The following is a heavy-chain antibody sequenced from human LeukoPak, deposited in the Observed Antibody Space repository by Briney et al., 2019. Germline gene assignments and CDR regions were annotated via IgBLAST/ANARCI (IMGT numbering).Heavy chain of an antibody. J-gene: IGHJ5*02. CDR1: GYTLTSYY. CDR3: ARSPNPVVTAIRLNWFDP. CDR2: INPSGGST. Sequence: ASVKVSCKASGYTLTSYYMHWVRQAPGQGLEWMGIINPSGGSTSYAQKFQGRVTMTRDTSTSTVYMELSSLRSEDTAVYYCARSPNPVVTAIRLNWFDPWGQGTLVTVSS. D-gene: IGHD2-21*02. V-gene: IGHV1-46*01.